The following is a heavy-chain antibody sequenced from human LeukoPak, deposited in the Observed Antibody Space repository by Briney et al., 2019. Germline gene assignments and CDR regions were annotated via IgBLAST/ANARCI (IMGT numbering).Heavy chain of an antibody. CDR3: ARDRIWNDAGRDPFDI. CDR2: IYTSANT. Sequence: PSETLSLTCNVSGASISSYYWSWIRQPAGKGLEWIGRIYTSANTNYSPSFKSRATISIDRSKNQFSLNLPSVTAADTAVYYCARDRIWNDAGRDPFDIWGQGTMVTVSS. V-gene: IGHV4-4*07. D-gene: IGHD1-1*01. J-gene: IGHJ3*02. CDR1: GASISSYY.